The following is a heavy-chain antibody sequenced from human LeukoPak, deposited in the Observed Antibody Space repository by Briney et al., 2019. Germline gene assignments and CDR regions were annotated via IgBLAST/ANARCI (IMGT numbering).Heavy chain of an antibody. CDR2: IYYSGST. CDR1: GFTFSSYA. J-gene: IGHJ5*02. CDR3: ASLPTYYYDSSGKPP. V-gene: IGHV4-39*01. D-gene: IGHD3-22*01. Sequence: GSLRLSCAASGFTFSSYAMSWVRQPPGKGLEWIGSIYYSGSTYYNPSLKSRVTISVDTSKNQFSLKLSSVTAADTAVYYCASLPTYYYDSSGKPPWGQGTLVTVSS.